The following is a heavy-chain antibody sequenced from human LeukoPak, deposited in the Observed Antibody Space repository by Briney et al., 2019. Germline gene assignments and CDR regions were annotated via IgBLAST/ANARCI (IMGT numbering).Heavy chain of an antibody. J-gene: IGHJ3*02. CDR2: IYPGDSDT. CDR1: GYSFTSYW. Sequence: GESLKISCKGSGYSFTSYWIGWVRQMPGKGLEWMGIIYPGDSDTRYSPSFQGQVTISADKSISTAYLQWSSLKASDTAMYYCARPPPYSGSYYGPFGAFDIWGQGTMVTVSS. D-gene: IGHD1-26*01. CDR3: ARPPPYSGSYYGPFGAFDI. V-gene: IGHV5-51*01.